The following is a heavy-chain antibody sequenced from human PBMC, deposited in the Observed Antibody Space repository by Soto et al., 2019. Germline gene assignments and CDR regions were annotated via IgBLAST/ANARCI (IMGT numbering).Heavy chain of an antibody. CDR3: ARDPWAADY. CDR1: GLTVSTKY. Sequence: EVQLVESGGGLVQPGGSLRLSCAASGLTVSTKYMSWVRQAPGKGLEWVSVIYSGGSTFYADSVRGRFTISRDNSMNTVNLQMNSLRADDTALYYCARDPWAADYWGQGPLVAVSS. V-gene: IGHV3-66*01. J-gene: IGHJ4*02. D-gene: IGHD3-16*01. CDR2: IYSGGST.